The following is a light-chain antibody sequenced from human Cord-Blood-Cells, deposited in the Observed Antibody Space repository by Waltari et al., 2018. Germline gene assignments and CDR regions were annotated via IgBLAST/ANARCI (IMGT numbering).Light chain of an antibody. CDR1: NIGSKS. CDR2: DDS. Sequence: SYVLTQPPSVSVAPGTTARITCGGNNIGSKSVPWYHQKPGPAPVLGVYDDSDRPSGIPERFSGSNSGNTATLTISRVEAGDEADYYCQVWDRSSDHVVFGGGTKLTVL. J-gene: IGLJ2*01. V-gene: IGLV3-21*03. CDR3: QVWDRSSDHVV.